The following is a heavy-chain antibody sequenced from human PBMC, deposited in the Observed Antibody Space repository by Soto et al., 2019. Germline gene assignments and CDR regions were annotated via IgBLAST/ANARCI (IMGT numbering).Heavy chain of an antibody. CDR3: ARHVPAAGYYYGMDV. CDR1: GGTFSSYA. CDR2: IISIFGTA. D-gene: IGHD2-2*01. Sequence: QVQLVQSGAEVKKPGSSVKVSCKASGGTFSSYAISWVRQAPGQGLEWMGGIISIFGTANYAQKFQGRVTITADESTSTAYMELSSLRSDDTAVYYWARHVPAAGYYYGMDVWGHGTTVTVPS. V-gene: IGHV1-69*12. J-gene: IGHJ6*02.